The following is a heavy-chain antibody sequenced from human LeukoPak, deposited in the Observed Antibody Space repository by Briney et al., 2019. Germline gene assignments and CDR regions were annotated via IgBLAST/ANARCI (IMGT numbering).Heavy chain of an antibody. D-gene: IGHD6-13*01. Sequence: SETLSLTCTVSGGSISSYYWSWIRQPPGKGLEWIGYIYYSGSTNYNPSLKSRVTISVDTSKNQFSLKLSSVTAADTAVYYCATFRSGIAAARSLNYWGQGTLVTVSS. CDR2: IYYSGST. CDR3: ATFRSGIAAARSLNY. J-gene: IGHJ4*02. CDR1: GGSISSYY. V-gene: IGHV4-59*08.